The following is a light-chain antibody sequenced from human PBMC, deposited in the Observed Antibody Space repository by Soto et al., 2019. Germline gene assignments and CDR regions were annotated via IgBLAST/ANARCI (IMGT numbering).Light chain of an antibody. CDR1: SSNIGSNT. V-gene: IGLV1-44*01. CDR3: AAWDDSLNGHVV. J-gene: IGLJ2*01. Sequence: QSVLTQPPSASGTPGQRVTISCSGSSSNIGSNTVNWYQQLPGTAPKLLMYSNNQRPSGVPDRFSGSKSGTSASLAISGLQPEDEADYYCAAWDDSLNGHVVFGGGTKLTVL. CDR2: SNN.